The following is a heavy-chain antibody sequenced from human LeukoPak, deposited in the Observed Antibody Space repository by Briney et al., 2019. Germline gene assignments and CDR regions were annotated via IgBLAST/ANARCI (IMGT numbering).Heavy chain of an antibody. D-gene: IGHD3-9*01. CDR1: GGSISSYY. Sequence: PSETLSLTCTVSGGSISSYYWSWIRQPPGKGLEWIGYIYYSGSTNYNPSLKSRVTISVDTSKNQFSLKLSSVTAADTAVYYCARAELQYFDWLSSPHNWFDPWGQGTLVTVSS. CDR3: ARAELQYFDWLSSPHNWFDP. V-gene: IGHV4-59*01. CDR2: IYYSGST. J-gene: IGHJ5*02.